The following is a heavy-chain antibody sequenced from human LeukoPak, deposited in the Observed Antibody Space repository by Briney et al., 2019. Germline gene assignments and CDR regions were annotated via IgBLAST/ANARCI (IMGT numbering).Heavy chain of an antibody. CDR1: GFTFNTYS. D-gene: IGHD2-8*02. CDR3: ARAPTWSAAFDI. V-gene: IGHV3-48*01. Sequence: GGSLRLSCAASGFTFNTYSMNWVRQTPGQGLEWVSYISSGSSAIYYADSVKGRFTISRDNAKNSLYLQLNSLRAEDTAVYYCARAPTWSAAFDIWGQGTMVTVSS. J-gene: IGHJ3*02. CDR2: ISSGSSAI.